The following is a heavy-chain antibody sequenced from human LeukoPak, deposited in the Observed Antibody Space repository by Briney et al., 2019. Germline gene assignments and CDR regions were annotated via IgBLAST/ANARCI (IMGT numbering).Heavy chain of an antibody. V-gene: IGHV3-48*04. J-gene: IGHJ4*02. CDR2: IFGSSSNI. CDR1: GFSFSTYS. CDR3: ATDSPETAAFDY. Sequence: GGSLRLSCTASGFSFSTYSMNWVRQAPGKGLEGVSYIFGSSSNIYYADSVKGRFTISRDNAKNSLYLQMDSLRAEDTAVYYCATDSPETAAFDYWGQGTLVTVSS. D-gene: IGHD1-1*01.